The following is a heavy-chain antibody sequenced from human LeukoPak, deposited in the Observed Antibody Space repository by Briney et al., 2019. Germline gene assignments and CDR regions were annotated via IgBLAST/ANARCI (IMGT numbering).Heavy chain of an antibody. Sequence: ASVKVSCKASGGTFSSYAISWVRQAPGQGLEWMGWINPNSGGTNYAQKFQGRVTMTRDTSISTAYMELSRLRSDDTAVYYCARDRGSYSSSWNYYYYYMDVWGKGTTVTVSS. V-gene: IGHV1-2*02. CDR2: INPNSGGT. D-gene: IGHD6-13*01. CDR1: GGTFSSYA. J-gene: IGHJ6*03. CDR3: ARDRGSYSSSWNYYYYYMDV.